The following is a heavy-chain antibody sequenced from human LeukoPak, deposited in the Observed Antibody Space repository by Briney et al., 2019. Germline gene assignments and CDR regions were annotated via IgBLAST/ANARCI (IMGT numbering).Heavy chain of an antibody. V-gene: IGHV3-74*01. CDR1: GFTFSSYW. D-gene: IGHD3-9*01. J-gene: IGHJ4*02. Sequence: QSGGCLRLSCAASGFTFSSYWMHWVRQVPGKGLVWVSRLNPDGSSTYYADSVSGRFTISRDNAKNTLYLQMNRLGVEDTAVYYCARDLTGPVDYWGQGTLVTVSS. CDR2: LNPDGSST. CDR3: ARDLTGPVDY.